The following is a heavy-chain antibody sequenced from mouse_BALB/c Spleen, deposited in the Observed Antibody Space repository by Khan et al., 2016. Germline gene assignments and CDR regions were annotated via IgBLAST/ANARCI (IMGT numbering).Heavy chain of an antibody. J-gene: IGHJ2*01. V-gene: IGHV1S81*02. CDR1: GYTFTSYY. Sequence: QVQLQQSGAELVKPGASVKLSCKASGYTFTSYYMYWVKQRPGQGLEWIGEINPSNGGTNFNEKFKSKTTLTVDKSSSTESMQLSSLTSEDAAVYYCTRRTHYCGYYFDYWGQGTTLTVSS. D-gene: IGHD1-2*01. CDR2: INPSNGGT. CDR3: TRRTHYCGYYFDY.